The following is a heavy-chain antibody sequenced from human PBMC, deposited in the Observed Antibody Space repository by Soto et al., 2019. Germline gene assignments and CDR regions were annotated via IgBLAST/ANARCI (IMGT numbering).Heavy chain of an antibody. CDR2: ISGSGGST. V-gene: IGHV3-23*01. Sequence: EVQLLESGGGLVQPGGSLRLSCAASGFTFSSYAMSWVRQAPGKGLEWVSAISGSGGSTYYADSVKGRFTISRDNSKNTLYLQMNSLRAEDTAVYYCAQVVVQLWDGMDVWGQGTTVTVSS. J-gene: IGHJ6*02. D-gene: IGHD5-18*01. CDR1: GFTFSSYA. CDR3: AQVVVQLWDGMDV.